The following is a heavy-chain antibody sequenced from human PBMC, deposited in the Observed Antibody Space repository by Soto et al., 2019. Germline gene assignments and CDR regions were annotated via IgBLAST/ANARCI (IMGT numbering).Heavy chain of an antibody. Sequence: GGSLRLSCAASGFTFSSYSMNWVRQAPGKGLEWVSSISSSSSYIYYADSVKGRFTISRDNAKNSLYLQMNSLRAEDTAVYYCARDCTNGVCYLPINWFDPWGQGTLVTVSS. CDR1: GFTFSSYS. J-gene: IGHJ5*02. D-gene: IGHD2-8*01. V-gene: IGHV3-21*01. CDR2: ISSSSSYI. CDR3: ARDCTNGVCYLPINWFDP.